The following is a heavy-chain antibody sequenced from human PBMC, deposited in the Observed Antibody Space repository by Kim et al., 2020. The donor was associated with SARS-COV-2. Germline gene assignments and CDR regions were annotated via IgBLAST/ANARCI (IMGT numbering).Heavy chain of an antibody. V-gene: IGHV1-3*01. CDR1: GYTFTSYG. CDR3: ARDLGGSESQPMYWFNA. CDR2: VNPGTGDT. Sequence: ASVKVSCKASGYTFTSYGICWVRQAPGQRLEWMAWVNPGTGDTKYAQKFQGRVTITTDTSTSTAYMDLISLTSEDTAAYYCARDLGGSESQPMYWFNAWGQGTLVTVSS. D-gene: IGHD3-10*01. J-gene: IGHJ5*02.